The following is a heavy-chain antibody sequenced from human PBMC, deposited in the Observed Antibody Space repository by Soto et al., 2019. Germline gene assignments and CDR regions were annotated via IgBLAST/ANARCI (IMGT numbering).Heavy chain of an antibody. D-gene: IGHD3-16*01. V-gene: IGHV1-69*12. CDR3: ASAWGPSYYYGMDV. Sequence: QVQLVQSGAAVKKPGSSVKVSCKASGGTFSSYAISWVRQAPGQGLEWMGGIIPIFGTADYAQKFQGRVAITADASTSTAYMELSSLRSVDTAVYYCASAWGPSYYYGMDVWGQGTTVTVSS. CDR2: IIPIFGTA. J-gene: IGHJ6*02. CDR1: GGTFSSYA.